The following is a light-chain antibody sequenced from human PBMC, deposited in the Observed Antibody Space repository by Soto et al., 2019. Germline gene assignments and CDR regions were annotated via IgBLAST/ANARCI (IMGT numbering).Light chain of an antibody. CDR3: QKYNSAPLT. CDR2: AAS. J-gene: IGKJ4*01. CDR1: QGISDY. V-gene: IGKV1-27*01. Sequence: DIQLTQSPSSLSASVGDRVTITCRASQGISDYLAWYQQRPGKVPKLLIYAASTLQSGVPPRFSGSGSGTDFTLTITSLQPEDVATYYCQKYNSAPLTFGGGTKVEIK.